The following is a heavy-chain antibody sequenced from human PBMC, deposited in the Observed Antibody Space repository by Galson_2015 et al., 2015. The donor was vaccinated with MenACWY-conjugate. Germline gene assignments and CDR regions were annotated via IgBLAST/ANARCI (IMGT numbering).Heavy chain of an antibody. J-gene: IGHJ4*02. CDR2: ISGSGGNT. D-gene: IGHD3-22*01. Sequence: SLRLSCAASGFTFSSYAMSWVRQAPGKGLEWVSGISGSGGNTFNADSVKGRFTISRDNSKDTVYLQMNSLKVEDTARYYCAKGPLYDSTVSDSDYFEYWGQGTLVTVSS. V-gene: IGHV3-23*01. CDR1: GFTFSSYA. CDR3: AKGPLYDSTVSDSDYFEY.